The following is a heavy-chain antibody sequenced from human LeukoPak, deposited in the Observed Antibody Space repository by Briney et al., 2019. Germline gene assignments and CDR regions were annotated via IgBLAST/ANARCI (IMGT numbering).Heavy chain of an antibody. CDR3: AKQRYGGEDY. CDR2: IKTDGSEK. CDR1: GFTFSNYW. V-gene: IGHV3-7*01. Sequence: GGSLRLSCEGSGFTFSNYWMGWVRQAPGKGLQWVANIKTDGSEKYYVDSVKGRFTISRDNAKNSLYLQMNSLRAEDTAVYYCAKQRYGGEDYWGQGTLVTVSS. D-gene: IGHD3-16*01. J-gene: IGHJ4*02.